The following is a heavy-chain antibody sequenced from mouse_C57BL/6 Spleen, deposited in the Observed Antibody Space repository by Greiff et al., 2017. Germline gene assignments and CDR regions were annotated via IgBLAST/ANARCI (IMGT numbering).Heavy chain of an antibody. Sequence: EVQGVESGGDLVKPGGSLKLSCAASGFTFSSYGMSWVRQTPHKRLEWVATISSGGSYTYYPDSVKGRFTISRDNAKNTLYLQMSSLKSEDTAMYYCARGGIPDYWGQGTTLTVSS. J-gene: IGHJ2*01. CDR3: ARGGIPDY. CDR1: GFTFSSYG. V-gene: IGHV5-6*01. CDR2: ISSGGSYT.